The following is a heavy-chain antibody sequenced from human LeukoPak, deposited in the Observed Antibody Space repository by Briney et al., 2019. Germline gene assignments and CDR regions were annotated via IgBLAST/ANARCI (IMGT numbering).Heavy chain of an antibody. CDR1: GFTFSSYA. CDR2: ISGSGGST. D-gene: IGHD3-10*01. V-gene: IGHV3-23*01. J-gene: IGHJ4*02. Sequence: PGGSLRLSCAASGFTFSSYAMSWVRQAPGKGLEWVSAISGSGGSTYYADSVKGRFTISRDNSKNTLYLQMNSLRAEDTAVYYCAKVSYHYYGSGSYVHDYWGQGTLVTVSS. CDR3: AKVSYHYYGSGSYVHDY.